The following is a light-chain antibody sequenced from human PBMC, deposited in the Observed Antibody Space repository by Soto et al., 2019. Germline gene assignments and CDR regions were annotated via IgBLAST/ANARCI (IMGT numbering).Light chain of an antibody. J-gene: IGLJ2*01. CDR3: GTWDSSLSAGV. CDR1: SSNIGNNL. V-gene: IGLV1-51*01. CDR2: DND. Sequence: QSVLTQPPSVSAAPGQKVTISCSGSSSNIGNNLVSWYQHLPGAAPKLLIYDNDKRPSGIPDRFSGSKSGTFATLGITGLQAGDEADYYCGTWDSSLSAGVLGGGTKLTVL.